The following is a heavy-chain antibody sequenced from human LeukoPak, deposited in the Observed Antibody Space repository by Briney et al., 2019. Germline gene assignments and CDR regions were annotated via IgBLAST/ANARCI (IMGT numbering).Heavy chain of an antibody. CDR2: IILILDIA. CDR1: GGTLSTYA. Sequence: ASVKVSCKTSGGTLSTYAISWVRQAPGQGLEWMGRIILILDIANYAQKFQGRVTITADKSTSTAYMELSSLRSEDTAVYYCASLDEYGDYYGVDYWGQGTLVTVSS. J-gene: IGHJ4*02. CDR3: ASLDEYGDYYGVDY. V-gene: IGHV1-69*04. D-gene: IGHD4-17*01.